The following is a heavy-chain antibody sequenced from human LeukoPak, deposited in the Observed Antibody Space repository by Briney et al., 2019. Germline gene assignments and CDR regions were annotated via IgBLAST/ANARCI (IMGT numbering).Heavy chain of an antibody. J-gene: IGHJ4*02. CDR2: ISGSGGNT. CDR1: GFTFSNYA. CDR3: GKSQEDDSSGYHYSNFDS. Sequence: GGSLRLSCAASGFTFSNYAMSWVRQAPGKGLEWVSAISGSGGNTYYADSVKGRFIISRDSSRNTLYLQVNSLRAEDTAVYYCGKSQEDDSSGYHYSNFDSWGQGTLVTVSS. V-gene: IGHV3-23*01. D-gene: IGHD3-22*01.